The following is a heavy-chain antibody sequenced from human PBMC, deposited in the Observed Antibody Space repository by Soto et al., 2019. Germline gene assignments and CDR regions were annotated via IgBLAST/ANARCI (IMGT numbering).Heavy chain of an antibody. CDR2: LSDRGTS. Sequence: GVSLRVSCAASGFSVSIYMSWVRQAPGKGLEWVSTLSDRGTSHYADSVTGRFSVSRDNSKNTLYLQMNGLRVDDTAIYYCAGDYASGAYDFRGQGTQVTVSS. CDR1: GFSVSIY. CDR3: AGDYASGAYDF. V-gene: IGHV3-53*01. J-gene: IGHJ4*02. D-gene: IGHD5-12*01.